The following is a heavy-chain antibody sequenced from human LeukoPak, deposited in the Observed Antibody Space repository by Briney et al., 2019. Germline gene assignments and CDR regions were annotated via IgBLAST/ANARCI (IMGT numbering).Heavy chain of an antibody. CDR3: ARGGATGTTRYYGMDV. V-gene: IGHV6-1*01. CDR2: TYYRSKWNN. CDR1: GDSVSSNSAA. Sequence: SQTLSLTCAISGDSVSSNSAAWNWIRQSPSRGLEWLGRTYYRSKWNNDYAVSVKSRITINPDTSKNQFSLQLNSVTPEDTAVYYCARGGATGTTRYYGMDVWGQGTTVTVSS. D-gene: IGHD1-1*01. J-gene: IGHJ6*02.